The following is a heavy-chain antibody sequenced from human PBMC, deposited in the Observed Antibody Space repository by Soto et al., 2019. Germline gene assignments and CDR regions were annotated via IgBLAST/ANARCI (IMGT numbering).Heavy chain of an antibody. V-gene: IGHV2-5*02. CDR3: AHRLSGSTWNDRYFAY. Sequence: QITLKESGPTLVTPTQTLTLTCTFSGFSLTTRPMGVGWIRQPPGKALEWLVVSYWDDDKRYSPSLKSRLTITKDTSKNQVVLTLTNMDPTDTATYYCAHRLSGSTWNDRYFAYWGQVAVLTVSS. J-gene: IGHJ4*02. CDR2: SYWDDDK. D-gene: IGHD1-1*01. CDR1: GFSLTTRPMG.